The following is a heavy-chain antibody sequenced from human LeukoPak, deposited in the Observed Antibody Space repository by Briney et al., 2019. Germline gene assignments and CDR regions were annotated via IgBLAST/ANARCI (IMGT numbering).Heavy chain of an antibody. D-gene: IGHD3-22*01. CDR3: IFVVYGITMIVVVITEFSFYFDY. V-gene: IGHV4-34*03. CDR2: INHSGST. CDR1: GGSFSGYY. J-gene: IGHJ4*02. Sequence: SETLSLTCAVYGGSFSGYYWSWIRQPPGKGLEWIGEINHSGSTNYNPSLKSRVTMSVDTSKNQFSLKLSSVTAADTAVYYCIFVVYGITMIVVVITEFSFYFDYWGQGTLVTVSS.